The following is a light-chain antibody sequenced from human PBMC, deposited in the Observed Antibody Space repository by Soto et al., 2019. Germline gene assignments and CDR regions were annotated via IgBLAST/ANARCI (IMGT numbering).Light chain of an antibody. CDR3: QQYAGSPPRT. V-gene: IGKV3-20*01. CDR1: QSVGNNY. CDR2: GAS. J-gene: IGKJ1*01. Sequence: EIVLTQSPGTLSLSPGERASLSCRASQSVGNNYLAWYQQKPGQAPRLLIFGASSRATGIPDRFSGSGSGIDFTLTISRLEPEDFAVYYCQQYAGSPPRTFGQGTKVEIK.